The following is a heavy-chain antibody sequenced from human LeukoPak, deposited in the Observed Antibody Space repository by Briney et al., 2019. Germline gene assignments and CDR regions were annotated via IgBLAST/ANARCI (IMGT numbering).Heavy chain of an antibody. CDR2: ISWNSGSI. V-gene: IGHV3-9*01. D-gene: IGHD2-15*01. J-gene: IGHJ4*02. CDR3: AKGTVVVVAATFDY. CDR1: GFTFDDYA. Sequence: GGSLRLSCAASGFTFDDYAMHWVRQAPGKGLEWVSGISWNSGSIAYADSVKGQFTISRDNAKNSLYLQMNSLRAEDTALYYCAKGTVVVVAATFDYWGQGTLVTVSS.